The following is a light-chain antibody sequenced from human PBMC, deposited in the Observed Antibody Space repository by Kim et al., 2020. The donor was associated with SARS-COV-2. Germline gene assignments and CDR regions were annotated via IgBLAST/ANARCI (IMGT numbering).Light chain of an antibody. CDR2: EDS. J-gene: IGLJ3*02. V-gene: IGLV3-10*01. CDR3: YSTDSRGNHWV. CDR1: ALPKKY. Sequence: SYELTQPPSVSVSPGQTARITCSGDALPKKYAYWYQQKSGQAPVLVIYEDSKRPSGIPERFSGSSSGTMATLTIRGAQVEDEADYYCYSTDSRGNHWVFG.